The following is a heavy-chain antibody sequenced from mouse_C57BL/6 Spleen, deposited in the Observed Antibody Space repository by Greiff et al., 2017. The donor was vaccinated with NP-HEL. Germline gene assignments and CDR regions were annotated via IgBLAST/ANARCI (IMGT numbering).Heavy chain of an antibody. V-gene: IGHV5-16*01. CDR3: ARDEGYGNYRWMDY. CDR2: INYDGSST. J-gene: IGHJ4*01. D-gene: IGHD2-10*02. Sequence: DVKLVESEGGLVQPGSSMKLSCTASGFTFSDYYMAWVRQVPEKGLEWVANINYDGSSTYYLDSLKSRFIISRDNAKNILYLQMSSLKSEDTATYYCARDEGYGNYRWMDYWGQGTSVTVSS. CDR1: GFTFSDYY.